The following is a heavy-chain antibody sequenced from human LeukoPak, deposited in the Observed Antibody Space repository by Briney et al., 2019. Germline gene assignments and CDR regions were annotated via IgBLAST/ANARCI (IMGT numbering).Heavy chain of an antibody. CDR1: GFTFSSYG. V-gene: IGHV3-30*18. Sequence: GGSLRLSCAASGFTFSSYGMHWVRQAPGKGLEWVAVISYDGSNKYYADSVKGRFTISRDNSKNTLYLQMNSLRAEDTAVYYCAKAGYSGYDLAEYFDYWGQGTLVTVSS. CDR2: ISYDGSNK. J-gene: IGHJ4*02. CDR3: AKAGYSGYDLAEYFDY. D-gene: IGHD5-12*01.